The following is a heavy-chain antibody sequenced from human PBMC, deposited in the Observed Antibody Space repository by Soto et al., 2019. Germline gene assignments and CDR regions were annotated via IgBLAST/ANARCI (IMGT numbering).Heavy chain of an antibody. CDR2: ISYDGSNK. Sequence: VQLVESGGGVVQPGRSLRLSCAASGFTFSSYAMHWVRQAPGKGLEWVAVISYDGSNKYYADSVKGRFTISRDNSKNTLYLQMNSLRAEDTAVYYCARDVPLMGIPASYGMDVWGQGTTVTVSS. J-gene: IGHJ6*02. CDR1: GFTFSSYA. CDR3: ARDVPLMGIPASYGMDV. D-gene: IGHD5-18*01. V-gene: IGHV3-30-3*01.